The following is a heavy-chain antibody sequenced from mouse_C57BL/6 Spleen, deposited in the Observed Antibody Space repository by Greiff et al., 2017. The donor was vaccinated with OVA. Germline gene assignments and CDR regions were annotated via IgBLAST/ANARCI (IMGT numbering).Heavy chain of an antibody. Sequence: EVQLVESGPGLVKPSQSLSLTCSVTGYSITSGYYWNWIRQFPGNKLEWMGYISYDGSNNYNPSLKNRISITRDTSKNQFFLKLNSVTTEDTATYYCAGDDGYYRYFDVWGTGTTVTVSS. CDR2: ISYDGSN. CDR1: GYSITSGYY. D-gene: IGHD2-3*01. CDR3: AGDDGYYRYFDV. J-gene: IGHJ1*03. V-gene: IGHV3-6*01.